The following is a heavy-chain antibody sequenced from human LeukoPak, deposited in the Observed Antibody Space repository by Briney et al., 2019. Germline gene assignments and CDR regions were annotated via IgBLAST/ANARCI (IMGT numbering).Heavy chain of an antibody. CDR3: ARDHGIAAAGFDY. CDR2: IYHSGST. Sequence: PSQTLSLTCAVSGGSISSGGYSWSWIRQPPGKGLEWIGYIYHSGSTYYNPSLKSRVTISVDRSKNQFSLKLSSVTAADTAVYYCARDHGIAAAGFDYWGQETLVTVSS. V-gene: IGHV4-30-2*01. D-gene: IGHD6-13*01. CDR1: GGSISSGGYS. J-gene: IGHJ4*02.